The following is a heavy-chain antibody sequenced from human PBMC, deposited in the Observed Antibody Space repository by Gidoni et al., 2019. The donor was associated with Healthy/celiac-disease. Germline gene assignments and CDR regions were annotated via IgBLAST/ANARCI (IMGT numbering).Heavy chain of an antibody. CDR2: INPNSGGT. CDR1: GYTFTGYY. Sequence: QVQLVQSAAEVKKPGASVKVSCKASGYTFTGYYMHWVRQAPGQGLEWMGWINPNSGGTNYAQKFQGRVTMTRDTSISTAYMELSRLRSDDTAVYYCARADISRSSPPYYFDYWDQGTLVTVSS. J-gene: IGHJ4*02. CDR3: ARADISRSSPPYYFDY. V-gene: IGHV1-2*02. D-gene: IGHD6-6*01.